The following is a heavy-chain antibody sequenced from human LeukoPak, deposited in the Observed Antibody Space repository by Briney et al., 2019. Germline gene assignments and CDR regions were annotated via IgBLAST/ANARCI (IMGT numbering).Heavy chain of an antibody. D-gene: IGHD6-19*01. V-gene: IGHV1-58*02. CDR1: GFTFTSSA. J-gene: IGHJ3*02. CDR3: AAEALAGKDAFDI. CDR2: IVVGSGNT. Sequence: GASVKVSCKASGFTFTSSAMQWVRQARGQRLEWIGWIVVGSGNTNYAQKFQERVTITRDMSTSTAYMELSSLRSEDTAVYYCAAEALAGKDAFDIWGQGTMVTVSS.